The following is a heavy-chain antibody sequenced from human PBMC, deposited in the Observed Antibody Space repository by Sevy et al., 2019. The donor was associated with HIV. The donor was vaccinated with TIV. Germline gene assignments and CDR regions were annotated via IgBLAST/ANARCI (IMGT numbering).Heavy chain of an antibody. J-gene: IGHJ4*02. Sequence: SETLSLTCTVSGGSISSYYWSWIRQPPGKGLEWIGYIYYSGSTNYNPSLKSRVTISVDTSKNQFSLKLSSVTAADTAVYYCSRGGFLEWLFDYWGQGTLVTVSS. D-gene: IGHD3-3*01. CDR3: SRGGFLEWLFDY. CDR1: GGSISSYY. V-gene: IGHV4-59*01. CDR2: IYYSGST.